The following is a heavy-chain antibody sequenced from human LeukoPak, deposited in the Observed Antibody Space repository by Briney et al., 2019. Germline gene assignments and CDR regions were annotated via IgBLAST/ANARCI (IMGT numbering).Heavy chain of an antibody. Sequence: GGSLRLSCAASGFTFSGYPIHWVRQAPGKGLEWVAVISYDGSNKYYADSVKGRFTISRDNARNSLYLQMNSLRAEDTAVYFCARGGLSIMGYRGQGTLVTVSS. CDR2: ISYDGSNK. V-gene: IGHV3-30-3*01. J-gene: IGHJ4*02. CDR3: ARGGLSIMGY. CDR1: GFTFSGYP. D-gene: IGHD2/OR15-2a*01.